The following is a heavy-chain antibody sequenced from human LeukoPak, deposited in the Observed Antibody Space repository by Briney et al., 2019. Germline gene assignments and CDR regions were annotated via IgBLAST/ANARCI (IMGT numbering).Heavy chain of an antibody. CDR1: GFSFSSHG. CDR2: ILGGAGSK. D-gene: IGHD4-23*01. Sequence: GGSLRLSCAASGFSFSSHGMSWVRQAPGKGLEWVSGILGGAGSKYYADSVKGRFTISRDNSKNTLYLQMNSLRAEDTAVYYCAKDPGDYGGNTWGQGTLVTVSS. CDR3: AKDPGDYGGNT. J-gene: IGHJ4*02. V-gene: IGHV3-23*01.